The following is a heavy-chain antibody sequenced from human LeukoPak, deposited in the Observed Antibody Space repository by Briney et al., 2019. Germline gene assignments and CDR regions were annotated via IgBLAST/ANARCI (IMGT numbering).Heavy chain of an antibody. CDR1: GGSISSYY. D-gene: IGHD6-13*01. Sequence: SETLSLTCTVSGGSISSYYWSWIRQPAGKGLEWIGRIYTSGSTNYNPSLKSRVTMSVDTSKNQFSLKLSSVTAADTAVYCCARGGYSSSQFDPWGQGTLVTVSS. J-gene: IGHJ5*02. V-gene: IGHV4-4*07. CDR3: ARGGYSSSQFDP. CDR2: IYTSGST.